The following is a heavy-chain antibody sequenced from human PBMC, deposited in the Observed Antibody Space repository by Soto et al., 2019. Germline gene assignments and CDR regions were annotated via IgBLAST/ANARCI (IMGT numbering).Heavy chain of an antibody. J-gene: IGHJ4*02. CDR1: GFTFSSYG. D-gene: IGHD3-10*01. Sequence: QVQLVESGGGVVQPGRSLRLSCAASGFTFSSYGMHWVRQAPGKGLEWVTVISYDGSNKYYADSVKCRFTISRDNSKNTLYLQMNSLRAEDTPGYYCAKTVYSGSYFDYWGQGTLVTVSS. CDR3: AKTVYSGSYFDY. CDR2: ISYDGSNK. V-gene: IGHV3-30*18.